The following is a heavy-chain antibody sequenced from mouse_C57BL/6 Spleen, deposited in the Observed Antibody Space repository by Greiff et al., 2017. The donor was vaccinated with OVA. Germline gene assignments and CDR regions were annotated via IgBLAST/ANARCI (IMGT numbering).Heavy chain of an antibody. CDR1: GFNIKDDY. J-gene: IGHJ2*01. Sequence: EVKLMESGAELVRPGASVKLSCTASGFNIKDDYMHWVKQRPEQGLEWIGWIDPENGDTEYASKFQGKATITADTSSNTAYLQLSSLTSEDTAVYYCTTGYSYYYGSDYWGQGTTLTVSS. CDR2: IDPENGDT. V-gene: IGHV14-4*01. D-gene: IGHD1-1*01. CDR3: TTGYSYYYGSDY.